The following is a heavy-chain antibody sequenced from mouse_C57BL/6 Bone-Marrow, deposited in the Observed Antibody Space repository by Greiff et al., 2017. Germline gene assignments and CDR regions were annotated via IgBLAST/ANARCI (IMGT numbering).Heavy chain of an antibody. D-gene: IGHD1-1*01. V-gene: IGHV5-17*01. Sequence: EVKLVESGGGLVKPGGSLKLSCAASGFTFSDYGMHWVRQAPEKGLEWVAYISSGSSTIYYADTVKGRFTISRDNAKNTLFLQMTRLRSGDTAMYYCARRGVSRETAWFAYGGQGTLVTVSA. CDR1: GFTFSDYG. CDR2: ISSGSSTI. J-gene: IGHJ3*01. CDR3: ARRGVSRETAWFAY.